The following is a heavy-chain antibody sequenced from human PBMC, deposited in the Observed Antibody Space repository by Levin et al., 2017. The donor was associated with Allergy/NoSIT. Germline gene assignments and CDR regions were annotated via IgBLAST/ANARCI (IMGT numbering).Heavy chain of an antibody. CDR1: GFTFDDYG. J-gene: IGHJ3*02. Sequence: LSLTCAASGFTFDDYGMSWVRQAPGKGLEWVSGINWNGGSTGYADSVKGRLTISRDNAKNSLYLQMNSLRAEDTALYHCARHRFTLHIHAAFDIWGQGTMVIVSS. V-gene: IGHV3-20*01. CDR2: INWNGGST. D-gene: IGHD2-21*01. CDR3: ARHRFTLHIHAAFDI.